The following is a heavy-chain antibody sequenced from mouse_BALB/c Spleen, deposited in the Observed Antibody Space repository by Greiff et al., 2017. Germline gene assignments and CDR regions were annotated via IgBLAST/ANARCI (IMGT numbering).Heavy chain of an antibody. CDR2: ISNGGGST. J-gene: IGHJ4*01. CDR3: ARQGGYYGYYAMDY. V-gene: IGHV5-12-2*01. CDR1: GFTFSSYT. Sequence: EVKLMESGGGLVQPGGSLKLSCAASGFTFSSYTMSWVRQTPEKRLEWVAYISNGGGSTYYPDTVKGRFTISRDNAKNTLYLQMSSLKSEDTAMYYCARQGGYYGYYAMDYWGQGTSVTVSS. D-gene: IGHD1-2*01.